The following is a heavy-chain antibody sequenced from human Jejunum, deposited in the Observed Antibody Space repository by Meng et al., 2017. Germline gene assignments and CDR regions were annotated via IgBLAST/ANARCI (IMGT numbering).Heavy chain of an antibody. CDR2: INHSGRT. CDR1: GDSISNYF. D-gene: IGHD3-16*01. CDR3: ARLRGLGEISPYSDY. V-gene: IGHV4-59*01. J-gene: IGHJ4*02. Sequence: QVQRQEAGPGLGKPSENLSRRGTVSGDSISNYFWSWIRQPPGKGLEWIGYINHSGRTNYNPSLKSRVTMSIDTSRNQFSLKLNSVTAADTAVYYCARLRGLGEISPYSDYWGQGTLVTVSS.